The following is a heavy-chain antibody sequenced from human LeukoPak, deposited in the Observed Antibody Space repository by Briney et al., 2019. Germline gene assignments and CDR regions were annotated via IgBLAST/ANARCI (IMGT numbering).Heavy chain of an antibody. CDR2: ISGSGST. V-gene: IGHV3-23*01. Sequence: GGSLRLSCAASGFTFRTYGMNWVRQAPGKGLEWVSVISGSGSTYYADSVKGRFTISRDNSKNTLYLQMNSLRAEDTAVYYCAKDLGSGWLDAFDIWGQGTMVTVSS. D-gene: IGHD6-19*01. J-gene: IGHJ3*02. CDR3: AKDLGSGWLDAFDI. CDR1: GFTFRTYG.